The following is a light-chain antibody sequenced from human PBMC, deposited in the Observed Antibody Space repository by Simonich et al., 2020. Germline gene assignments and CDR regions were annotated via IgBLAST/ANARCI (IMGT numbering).Light chain of an antibody. CDR1: VLAKKY. Sequence: SYELTQPSSVSVSPGQTARITCSGDVLAKKYARWFKQKPGQAPLLVIYKDSERPSGIPERFSGSSSGTTVTLTISGAQVEDEADYYCYSAADNNLVFGGGTKLTVL. CDR2: KDS. J-gene: IGLJ2*01. V-gene: IGLV3-27*01. CDR3: YSAADNNLV.